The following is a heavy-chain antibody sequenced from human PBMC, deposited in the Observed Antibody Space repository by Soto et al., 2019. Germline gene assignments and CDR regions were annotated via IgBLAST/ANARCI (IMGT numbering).Heavy chain of an antibody. D-gene: IGHD2-2*02. CDR1: GGSIDYYY. V-gene: IGHV4-59*01. J-gene: IGHJ4*02. CDR2: VYSSGAT. Sequence: QVQLQESGPGLVKPSETLSLTCSVSGGSIDYYYWSWIRQPPGKGLEWIAYVYSSGATNYNPSLKSRATISVDTSKDQFSLKLSSVTAADTAVYYCARDRGPYTCFFDYWGQGTLVTVSS. CDR3: ARDRGPYTCFFDY.